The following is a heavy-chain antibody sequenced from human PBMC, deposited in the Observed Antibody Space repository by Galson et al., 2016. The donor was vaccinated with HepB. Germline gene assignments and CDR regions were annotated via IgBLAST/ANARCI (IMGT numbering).Heavy chain of an antibody. V-gene: IGHV4-34*01. D-gene: IGHD3-16*01. CDR3: ARGHYRVDTAPITF. Sequence: SETLSLTCAVEGGTFNGYYWSWIRQRPGKGLEWIGEITHSGTTNYNPSLTSRVPISVEPSKTQFSLRLSSVTAADAAVYYCARGHYRVDTAPITFWGQGTLVTVAS. J-gene: IGHJ4*02. CDR1: GGTFNGYY. CDR2: ITHSGTT.